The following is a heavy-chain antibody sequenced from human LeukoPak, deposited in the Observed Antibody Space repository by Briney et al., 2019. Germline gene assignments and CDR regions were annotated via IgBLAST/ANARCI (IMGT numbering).Heavy chain of an antibody. CDR1: GGSISSSSYY. CDR3: ARDGGSGYGTFDI. Sequence: SETLSLTCTVSGGSISSSSYYWGWIRQPPGKGLEWIGSIYYSGSTYYNPSLKSRVTISVDTSKNQFSLNLSSVTAADTAVYYCARDGGSGYGTFDIWGQGTMVTVSS. J-gene: IGHJ3*02. D-gene: IGHD3-10*01. CDR2: IYYSGST. V-gene: IGHV4-39*07.